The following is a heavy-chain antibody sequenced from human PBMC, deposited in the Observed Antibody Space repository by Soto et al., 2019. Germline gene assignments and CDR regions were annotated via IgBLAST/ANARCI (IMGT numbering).Heavy chain of an antibody. J-gene: IGHJ5*02. Sequence: GGSLRLSCAASGFNFYNYAMTWVRQSPGKGLEWVSGISGDGTRTYYGDSVKGRFTISRDNSKNTVFLQRNSLRAEDTALYYCVKDLRPNRGWFGPWGQGTRVTVSS. V-gene: IGHV3-23*01. CDR1: GFNFYNYA. D-gene: IGHD3-3*01. CDR3: VKDLRPNRGWFGP. CDR2: ISGDGTRT.